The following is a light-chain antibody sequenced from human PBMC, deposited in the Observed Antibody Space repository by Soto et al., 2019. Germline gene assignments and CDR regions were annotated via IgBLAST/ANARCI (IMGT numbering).Light chain of an antibody. CDR2: EVS. CDR1: SSDVGDYNY. Sequence: QSALTQPPSASGSPGQSVTISCTGTSSDVGDYNYVSWYQQHPGKAPKLMMYEVSKRPSGVPDRFSGSKSGNAASLIVSGLQSEDEADYYCSSYVCSNNSVVFGGGTQLTVL. CDR3: SSYVCSNNSVV. J-gene: IGLJ2*01. V-gene: IGLV2-8*01.